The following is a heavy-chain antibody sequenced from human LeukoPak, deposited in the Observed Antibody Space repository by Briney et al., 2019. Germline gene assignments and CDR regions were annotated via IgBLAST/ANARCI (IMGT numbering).Heavy chain of an antibody. CDR3: ARDSLYLAEPRELDYYYYGMDV. D-gene: IGHD1-1*01. J-gene: IGHJ6*02. Sequence: GGSLRLSCAASGFTFSSYEMNWVRQAPGKGLEWVSYISSSGSTIYYADSVKGRFTISRENAKNSLYLQMNSLRAEDTAVYYCARDSLYLAEPRELDYYYYGMDVWGQGTTVTVSS. CDR1: GFTFSSYE. V-gene: IGHV3-48*03. CDR2: ISSSGSTI.